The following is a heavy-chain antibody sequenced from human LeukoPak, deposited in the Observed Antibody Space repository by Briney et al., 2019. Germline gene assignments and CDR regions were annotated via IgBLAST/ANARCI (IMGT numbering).Heavy chain of an antibody. CDR3: ASTPYDEIFRWYEDY. CDR1: GFTLSSYA. V-gene: IGHV3-23*01. Sequence: PGGSLRLSCAASGFTLSSYAMSWVRQAPGKGLEWVSAISGSGGSTYYADSVKGRFTISRDNSKNTLYLQMNSLRAEDTAVYYCASTPYDEIFRWYEDYWGQGTLVTVSS. CDR2: ISGSGGST. D-gene: IGHD6-13*01. J-gene: IGHJ4*02.